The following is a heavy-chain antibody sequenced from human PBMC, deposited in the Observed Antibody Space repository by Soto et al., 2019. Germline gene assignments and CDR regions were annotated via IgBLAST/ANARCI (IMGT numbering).Heavy chain of an antibody. D-gene: IGHD2-2*01. CDR2: IYYSGST. CDR3: ARASPDIAVAGYGMDV. V-gene: IGHV4-30-4*01. CDR1: GGSISSGDYY. Sequence: SETLSLTCTVSGGSISSGDYYWSWIRQPPGKGLEWIGYIYYSGSTYYNPSLKSRVTISVDTSKNQFSLKLSSVTAADTAVYYCARASPDIAVAGYGMDVWGQGTTVTVSS. J-gene: IGHJ6*02.